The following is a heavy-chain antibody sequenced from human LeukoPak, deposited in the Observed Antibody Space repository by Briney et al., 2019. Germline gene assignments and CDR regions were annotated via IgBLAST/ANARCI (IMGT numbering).Heavy chain of an antibody. D-gene: IGHD3-22*01. CDR1: GGSISSGGYY. CDR2: IYYSGST. J-gene: IGHJ4*02. V-gene: IGHV4-31*03. Sequence: PSETLSLTCTVSGGSISSGGYYWSWIRQHPGKGLEWIGYIYYSGSTYYNPSLKSRVTISVDTSKNQFSLKLSSVTAADTAVYYCARADSSGLYYFDYWGQGTLVTVSS. CDR3: ARADSSGLYYFDY.